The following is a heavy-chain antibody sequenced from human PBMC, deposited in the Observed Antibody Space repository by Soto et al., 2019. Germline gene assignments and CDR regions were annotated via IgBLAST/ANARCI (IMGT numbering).Heavy chain of an antibody. V-gene: IGHV2-70*04. CDR1: GFSLSTSGMR. D-gene: IGHD3-3*01. J-gene: IGHJ5*01. CDR2: IDWDDDK. Sequence: SGPTLVNPTQTLTLTCTFSGFSLSTSGMRVGWIRQPPGKALEWLARIDWDDDKFYSTSLKTRLTISKDTSKNQVVLTMTTMDPVDTATYYCALSWTRVVHTFDSWGQGTLVTVSS. CDR3: ALSWTRVVHTFDS.